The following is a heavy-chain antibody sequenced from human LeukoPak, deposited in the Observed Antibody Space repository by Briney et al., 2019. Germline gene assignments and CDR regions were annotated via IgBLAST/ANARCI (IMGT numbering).Heavy chain of an antibody. D-gene: IGHD2-2*02. V-gene: IGHV1-18*01. Sequence: GASVKVSCKASGYSFTSYGISWVRQAPGQGLEWMGWISAYNGNTNYAQKLQGRVTVTTDTSTSTAYMELRSLRSDDTAVYYCARGYCSSTSCYSYYYYMDVWGKGTTVTVSS. CDR1: GYSFTSYG. CDR3: ARGYCSSTSCYSYYYYMDV. J-gene: IGHJ6*03. CDR2: ISAYNGNT.